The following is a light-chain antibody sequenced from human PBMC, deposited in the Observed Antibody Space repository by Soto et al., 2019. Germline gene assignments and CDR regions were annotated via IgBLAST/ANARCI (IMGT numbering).Light chain of an antibody. V-gene: IGKV1-5*01. CDR3: QQYNSYSPWT. CDR2: DAS. CDR1: QTISYW. J-gene: IGKJ1*01. Sequence: DVQMTQSSSTLSASVGDRVTITCRASQTISYWLAWYQQKPGKAPKLLIYDASTLETGVPSRFSGSRSGTEFTLTISSLQPDDFATYYCQQYNSYSPWTFGQGTKVEIK.